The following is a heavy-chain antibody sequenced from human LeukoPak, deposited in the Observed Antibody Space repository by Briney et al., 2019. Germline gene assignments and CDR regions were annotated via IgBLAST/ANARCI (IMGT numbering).Heavy chain of an antibody. J-gene: IGHJ4*02. CDR2: IYYSGIT. D-gene: IGHD1-26*01. CDR1: GGSISSSSYY. Sequence: SETLSLTCTVSGGSISSSSYYWGWIRQPPGKGLEWIGSIYYSGITYYNPSLRSRVTIYIDTSKNQFSLNLSSVTAADTAVYYCAKSGGSGLIDYWGQGTLVTVSS. V-gene: IGHV4-39*01. CDR3: AKSGGSGLIDY.